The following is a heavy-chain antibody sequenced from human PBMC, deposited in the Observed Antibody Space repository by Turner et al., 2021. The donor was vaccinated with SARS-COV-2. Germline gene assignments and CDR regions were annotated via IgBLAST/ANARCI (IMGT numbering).Heavy chain of an antibody. CDR2: FDPEDAET. V-gene: IGHV1-24*01. Sequence: QVQLVQSGAEVQRPGASVTVSCKVSGYTLIELSMHWVRQAPGKGMEWMGGFDPEDAETIYAQTFQGRVTMTEDTSTDTADMELSSLRSEDTAVYYCASSVSVRGVKGDFDYWGQGTLVTVSS. D-gene: IGHD3-10*01. CDR1: GYTLIELS. CDR3: ASSVSVRGVKGDFDY. J-gene: IGHJ4*02.